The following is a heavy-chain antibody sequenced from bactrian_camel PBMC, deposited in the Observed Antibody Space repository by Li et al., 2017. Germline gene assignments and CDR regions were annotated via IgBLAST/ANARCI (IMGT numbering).Heavy chain of an antibody. CDR3: APLLVGRCNY. CDR2: VYRNGDI. D-gene: IGHD2*01. J-gene: IGHJ4*01. Sequence: QVQLVESGGGSVQTGGSLRLTCTGSGFDFDTKDMSWYRQPPGTSDCKLVSTVYRNGDIYYLDSVKGRFTISRDDSKKTLYLQMNALRPDDTAAYYCAPLLVGRCNYWGQGTQVTVS. CDR1: GFDFDTKD. V-gene: IGHV3S60*01.